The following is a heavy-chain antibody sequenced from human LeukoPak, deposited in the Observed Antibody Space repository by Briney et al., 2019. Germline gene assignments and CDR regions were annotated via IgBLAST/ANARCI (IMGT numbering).Heavy chain of an antibody. D-gene: IGHD1-26*01. V-gene: IGHV1-24*01. CDR3: APVREPWLQYYFDY. CDR1: GCSVTELS. CDR2: FNPEDGET. J-gene: IGHJ4*02. Sequence: VASVQVSCLLSGCSVTELSIDWLRQAPGKERAWIGGFNPEDGETYYAQKFQGRVTMTVDTSTDTAYMQLRSLTSEDTAVYYCAPVREPWLQYYFDYWGQGTLVTVSS.